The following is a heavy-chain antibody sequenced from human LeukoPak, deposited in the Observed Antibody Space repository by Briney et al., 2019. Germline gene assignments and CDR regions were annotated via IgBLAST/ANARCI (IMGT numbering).Heavy chain of an antibody. CDR2: MSPNSGYT. V-gene: IGHV1-8*01. CDR3: ARVYRLGIAASGY. D-gene: IGHD6-25*01. CDR1: GYTFTSYD. J-gene: IGHJ4*02. Sequence: ASVKVSCKASGYTFTSYDINWVRQATGQGLEWMGWMSPNSGYTGYAQKFQGRVTMTRNTSISTAYMELSSLRSEDTAVYYCARVYRLGIAASGYWGQGTLVTVSS.